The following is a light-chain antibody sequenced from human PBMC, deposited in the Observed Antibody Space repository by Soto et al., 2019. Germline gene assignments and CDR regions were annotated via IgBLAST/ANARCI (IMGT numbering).Light chain of an antibody. CDR3: SSYTTSSTVV. Sequence: QSALTQPASVSGSPGQSITLSCTGTSSDVGVFHYVSWYQQHPGKAPKLIIYEVNNRPSGVSNRFSGSKSGNTASLTIFGLQAEDEADYYCSSYTTSSTVVFGGGTKLTVL. CDR2: EVN. V-gene: IGLV2-14*01. J-gene: IGLJ2*01. CDR1: SSDVGVFHY.